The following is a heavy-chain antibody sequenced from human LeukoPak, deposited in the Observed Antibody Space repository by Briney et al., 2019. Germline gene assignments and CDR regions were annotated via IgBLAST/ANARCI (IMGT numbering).Heavy chain of an antibody. Sequence: SQTLSLTCTVSDVSISSGSYYWSWIRQPAGKGLEWIGRIYTSGSTNYNPSLKSRVTISVDTSKNQFSLKLSSVSAADTAVYYCALEGDYWGQGTQVTDSS. CDR2: IYTSGST. V-gene: IGHV4-61*02. CDR3: ALEGDY. CDR1: DVSISSGSYY. J-gene: IGHJ4*02.